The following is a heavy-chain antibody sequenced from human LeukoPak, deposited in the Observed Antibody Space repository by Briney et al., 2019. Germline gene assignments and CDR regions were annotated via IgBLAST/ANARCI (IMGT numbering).Heavy chain of an antibody. CDR1: GGTFSSYA. CDR2: IIPIFGTA. CDR3: ARESCSSTSCYAEYYYYYGMDV. D-gene: IGHD2-2*01. V-gene: IGHV1-69*13. Sequence: SVKVSCKASGGTFSSYAISWVRQAPGQGLEWMGGIIPIFGTANYAQKFQGRVTITADESTSTAYMELSSLRSEDTAVYYCARESCSSTSCYAEYYYYYGMDVWGQGTSVTVSS. J-gene: IGHJ6*02.